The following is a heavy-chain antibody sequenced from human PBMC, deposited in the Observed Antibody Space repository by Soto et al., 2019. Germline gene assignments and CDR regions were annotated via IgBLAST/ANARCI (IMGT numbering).Heavy chain of an antibody. CDR2: INSGGSST. CDR1: GFTFSSYW. V-gene: IGHV3-74*01. J-gene: IGHJ4*02. CDR3: AKVSSSWYAGFFDL. D-gene: IGHD6-13*01. Sequence: GGSLRLSCAASGFTFSSYWMYWVRQAPGKGLVWVSDINSGGSSTTYADSVKGRFTISRDNAKNTLYLQMNSLRAEDMAVYYCAKVSSSWYAGFFDLWGQGTLVTVSS.